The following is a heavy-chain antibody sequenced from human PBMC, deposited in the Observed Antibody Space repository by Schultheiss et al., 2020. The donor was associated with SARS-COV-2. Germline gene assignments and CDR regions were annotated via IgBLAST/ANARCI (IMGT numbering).Heavy chain of an antibody. Sequence: SETLSLTCTVSGGSISSGGYYWSWIRQHPGKGLEWIGYIYYSGSTYYNPSLKSRVTISVDTSKNQFSLKLSSVTAADTAVYYCARDRGYYYDSSGYHLSAFDIWGQGTMVTVSS. CDR1: GGSISSGGYY. V-gene: IGHV4-31*03. D-gene: IGHD3-22*01. CDR2: IYYSGST. J-gene: IGHJ3*02. CDR3: ARDRGYYYDSSGYHLSAFDI.